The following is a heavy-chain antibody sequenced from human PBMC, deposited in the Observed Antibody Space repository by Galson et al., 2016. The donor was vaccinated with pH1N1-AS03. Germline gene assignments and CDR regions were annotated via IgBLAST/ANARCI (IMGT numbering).Heavy chain of an antibody. CDR3: ARSPGDYFYSLGMAA. CDR2: IYWDDDK. CDR1: GFSLTTNEMR. Sequence: PALVKPTQTLTLTCTFSGFSLTTNEMRVGWIRQPPGKALEWLALIYWDDDKRYNSALKSRLTITKDTSKNQVVLTMTNMDPADPGTYFCARSPGDYFYSLGMAAGGQGTTFTV. J-gene: IGHJ6*02. V-gene: IGHV2-5*08.